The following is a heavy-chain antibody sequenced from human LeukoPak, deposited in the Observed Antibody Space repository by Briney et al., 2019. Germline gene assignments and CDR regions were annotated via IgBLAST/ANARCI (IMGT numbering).Heavy chain of an antibody. CDR2: FNPEDGET. D-gene: IGHD3-10*01. CDR1: GYTFSNYC. Sequence: ASVKVSCKASGYTFSNYCMHWVRQAPGKGLEWMGGFNPEDGETIYAQKFQGRVTMTEDTSTDTAYMELSSLRSEDTAVYYCARNYYGSGSYLSLYRDYYYMDVWGKGTTVTVSS. J-gene: IGHJ6*03. V-gene: IGHV1-24*01. CDR3: ARNYYGSGSYLSLYRDYYYMDV.